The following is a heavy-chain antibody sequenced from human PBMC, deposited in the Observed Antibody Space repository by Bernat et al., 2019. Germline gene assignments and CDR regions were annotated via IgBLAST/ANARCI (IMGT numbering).Heavy chain of an antibody. CDR2: INAGNGNT. V-gene: IGHV1-3*01. D-gene: IGHD3-10*01. CDR3: ARDHLYDGSGSFYFYYMDV. J-gene: IGHJ6*03. Sequence: QVQLVQSGAEVKKPGASVKVSCKASGYTFTSYAMHWVRQAPGQRLEWMGWINAGNGNTKYSQKFQGRVTITRDTSASTAYMELSSLRSEDTAVYYCARDHLYDGSGSFYFYYMDVWGKGTTVTVSS. CDR1: GYTFTSYA.